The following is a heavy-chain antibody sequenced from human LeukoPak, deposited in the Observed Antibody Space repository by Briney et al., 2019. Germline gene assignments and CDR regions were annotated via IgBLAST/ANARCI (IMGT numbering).Heavy chain of an antibody. CDR3: ARDHKDRWSQGPEDYFDY. CDR2: ISAYNGNT. J-gene: IGHJ4*02. Sequence: GASVKVSCKASGYTFTSYGISWVRQAPGQGLEWMGWISAYNGNTNYAQKLQGRVTMTTDTSTSTAYMELRSLRAEDTAVYYCARDHKDRWSQGPEDYFDYWGQGTLVTVSS. D-gene: IGHD2-15*01. CDR1: GYTFTSYG. V-gene: IGHV1-18*01.